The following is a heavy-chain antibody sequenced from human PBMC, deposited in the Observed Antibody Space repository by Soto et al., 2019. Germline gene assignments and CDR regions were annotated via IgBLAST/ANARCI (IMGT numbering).Heavy chain of an antibody. D-gene: IGHD3-22*01. Sequence: QLQLQESGPGLVKPSETLSLTCTVSGGSISSSSYYWGWIRQPPGKGLEWIGSIYYSGSTYYNPSLKSRVTISVDTSKNQFSLKLSSVTAADTAVYYCARQAKYYYDSSGFHYFDCWGQGTLVTVSS. J-gene: IGHJ4*02. V-gene: IGHV4-39*01. CDR3: ARQAKYYYDSSGFHYFDC. CDR2: IYYSGST. CDR1: GGSISSSSYY.